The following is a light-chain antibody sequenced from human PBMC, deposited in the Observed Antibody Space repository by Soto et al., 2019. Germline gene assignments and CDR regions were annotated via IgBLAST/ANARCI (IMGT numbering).Light chain of an antibody. CDR2: GAS. Sequence: EVVLTQSPVTLSVSPGERATLSCRASQSVSNNLAWYQQKPGQAPRLLIYGASTRATGIPARFRGSGSGTEFTLTISSLQSEDFPVYYCQQYNNWYPFGQGTKLEIK. J-gene: IGKJ2*01. V-gene: IGKV3-15*01. CDR1: QSVSNN. CDR3: QQYNNWYP.